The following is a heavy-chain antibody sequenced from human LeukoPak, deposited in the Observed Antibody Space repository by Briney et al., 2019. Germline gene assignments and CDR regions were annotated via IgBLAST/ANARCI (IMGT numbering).Heavy chain of an antibody. J-gene: IGHJ4*02. CDR1: GYSFTSYW. Sequence: GESLKISSKGSGYSFTSYWIGWVRQMPGKGLEWMGIIYPGDSDTRYSPSFQGQVTISADKSISTAYLQWSSLKASDTAMYYCARQKVTVVRGVIITEYFDYWGQGTLVTVSS. D-gene: IGHD3-10*01. CDR3: ARQKVTVVRGVIITEYFDY. V-gene: IGHV5-51*01. CDR2: IYPGDSDT.